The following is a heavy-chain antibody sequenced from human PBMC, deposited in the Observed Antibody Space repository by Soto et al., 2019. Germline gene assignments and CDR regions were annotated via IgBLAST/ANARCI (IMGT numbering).Heavy chain of an antibody. Sequence: ASVKVSCKTSGYTFSNYGITWVRQAPGQPLEWLGWISLYSDDTNYAQKFQGRVSMTTDTSTTTAYMELRSLRSDDTAVYYCARVVPGAEAWFGPWGQGTLVTVSS. CDR2: ISLYSDDT. J-gene: IGHJ5*02. CDR1: GYTFSNYG. D-gene: IGHD2-2*01. V-gene: IGHV1-18*01. CDR3: ARVVPGAEAWFGP.